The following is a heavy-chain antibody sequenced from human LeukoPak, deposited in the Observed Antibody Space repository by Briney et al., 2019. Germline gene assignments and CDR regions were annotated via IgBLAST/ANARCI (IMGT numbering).Heavy chain of an antibody. V-gene: IGHV4-4*07. D-gene: IGHD3-16*01. CDR2: IYTSGST. CDR3: ARDTNDYVWGTYDY. Sequence: SETLSLTCTVSGGSISSYYWSWIRQPAGKGLEWIGRIYTSGSTNYNPSLKSRVTMSVDTSKNQFSLKLSSVTAADTAVYYCARDTNDYVWGTYDYWGQGTLVTVSS. CDR1: GGSISSYY. J-gene: IGHJ4*02.